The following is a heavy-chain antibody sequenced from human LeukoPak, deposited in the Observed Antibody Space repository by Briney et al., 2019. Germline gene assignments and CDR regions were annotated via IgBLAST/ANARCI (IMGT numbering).Heavy chain of an antibody. Sequence: SETLSLTCDVYGGSFSNYYWSWIRQPPGKGLEWIGEINHRGSTNYNPPLKSRVIISVDTSKNQFSLKLSSVTAADTAAYYCARRPMVRGLISLAYWGQGTLVTVSS. V-gene: IGHV4-34*01. CDR2: INHRGST. CDR3: ARRPMVRGLISLAY. CDR1: GGSFSNYY. J-gene: IGHJ4*02. D-gene: IGHD3-10*01.